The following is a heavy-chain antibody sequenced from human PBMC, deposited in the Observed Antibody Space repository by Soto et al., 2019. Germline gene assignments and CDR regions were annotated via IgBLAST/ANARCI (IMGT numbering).Heavy chain of an antibody. Sequence: GGALKHSCAAFGFPFSSYAKSWVRQATGKGLEWVSGISGSGGSTYYADSVKGRSTISRDNSKNTLYLQMNSLRAEDTAVYYCGSSLHFYYYYMDVWGKGTTVTVSS. CDR3: GSSLHFYYYYMDV. V-gene: IGHV3-23*01. J-gene: IGHJ6*03. D-gene: IGHD6-13*01. CDR2: ISGSGGST. CDR1: GFPFSSYA.